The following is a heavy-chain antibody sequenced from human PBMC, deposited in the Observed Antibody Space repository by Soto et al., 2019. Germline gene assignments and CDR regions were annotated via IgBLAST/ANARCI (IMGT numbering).Heavy chain of an antibody. V-gene: IGHV4-4*02. CDR3: ARVLRGWFDP. J-gene: IGHJ5*02. CDR2: ISHSGIT. CDR1: GGSITSANW. Sequence: QVQLQESGPGLVKPSGTLSHTCAVSGGSITSANWWTWVRQPPGGGLEWIGEISHSGITNYKASLKSRVTMSVDKTKNDVSLKLTSVTAADTAVYYCARVLRGWFDPWGQGTPVTVSS.